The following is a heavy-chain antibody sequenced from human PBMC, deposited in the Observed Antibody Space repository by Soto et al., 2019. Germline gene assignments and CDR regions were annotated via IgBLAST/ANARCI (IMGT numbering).Heavy chain of an antibody. CDR2: ISHDGINK. J-gene: IGHJ5*02. CDR3: ARDMYSXDYFVKWFEP. V-gene: IGHV3-30-3*01. Sequence: QVRLVESGGGVVQPGRSLRLSCTASGFSFSSYAMYXFRQPPGKGLEWVAVISHDGINKHYADSVKGRVTVSRDNSNHSLDLQLNSLRGEDTAMYYCARDMYSXDYFVKWFEPWGQGTLVTVSS. D-gene: IGHD6-25*01. CDR1: GFSFSSYA.